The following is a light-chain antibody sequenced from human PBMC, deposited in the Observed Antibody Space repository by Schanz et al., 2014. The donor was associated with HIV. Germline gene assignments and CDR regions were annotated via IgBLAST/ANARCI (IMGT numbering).Light chain of an antibody. Sequence: EIVLTQSPGTLSLSPGERVTLSCRASQSVGSSYLAWFQQKPGQAPRLLIYGTSNRAIGIPDRFSGSESGTDFTLTISRVEPEDYAVYHCQQYGSLPWTFGQGTKVEVK. J-gene: IGKJ1*01. V-gene: IGKV3-20*01. CDR1: QSVGSSY. CDR3: QQYGSLPWT. CDR2: GTS.